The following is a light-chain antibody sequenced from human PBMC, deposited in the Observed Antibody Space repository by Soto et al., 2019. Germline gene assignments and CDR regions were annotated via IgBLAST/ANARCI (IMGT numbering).Light chain of an antibody. CDR2: DVS. V-gene: IGKV3-20*01. CDR1: QSVSSSY. CDR3: QQYGSSPT. Sequence: DSVLTQSPGTLSLSPGERATLSCRSSQSVSSSYLAWYQQKPGQAPRLLIYDVSSRATGIPDRFSGSGSGTDFTLNISRLEPEHFAVYYCQQYGSSPTFGQGTKVEIK. J-gene: IGKJ1*01.